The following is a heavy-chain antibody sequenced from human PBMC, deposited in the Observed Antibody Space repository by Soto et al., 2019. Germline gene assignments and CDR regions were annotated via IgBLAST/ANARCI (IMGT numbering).Heavy chain of an antibody. V-gene: IGHV1-69*06. CDR1: GGTFSSYA. D-gene: IGHD4-4*01. CDR2: IIPIFGTA. CDR3: ARAPPRPLDYSNYVGYYGMDV. J-gene: IGHJ6*02. Sequence: SVKVSCKASGGTFSSYAISWVRQAPGQGLEWMGGIIPIFGTANYAQKFQGRVTITADKSTSTAYMELSSLRSEDTAVYYCARAPPRPLDYSNYVGYYGMDVWGQGTTVTVSS.